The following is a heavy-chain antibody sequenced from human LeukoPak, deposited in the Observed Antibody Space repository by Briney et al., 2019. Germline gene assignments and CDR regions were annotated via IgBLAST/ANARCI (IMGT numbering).Heavy chain of an antibody. CDR2: IGPTGSDT. CDR3: ATETNGRHYDY. Sequence: GGSLRLSCIASGLTSSTSGFNCVRQAPEKGLGWVASIGPTGSDTYHADSIKGRFTISRDNANNCLYLQMNSLRAEDTAVYYCATETNGRHYDYWGQGNLLTVSS. CDR1: GLTSSTSG. J-gene: IGHJ4*02. V-gene: IGHV3-21*06. D-gene: IGHD1-14*01.